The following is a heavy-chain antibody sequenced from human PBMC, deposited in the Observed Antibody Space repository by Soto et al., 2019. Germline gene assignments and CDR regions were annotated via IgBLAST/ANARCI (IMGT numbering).Heavy chain of an antibody. J-gene: IGHJ4*02. CDR2: TNGDGGTT. Sequence: GGSLRLSCAASGFTFSVYWIHWVRQAPGKGLVWVSRTNGDGGTTSYADSVKGRFTISRDNAKHTLYLQMNSLRAEDTAVYYCARGFSSSWYVVYWGQGTLITVSS. V-gene: IGHV3-74*01. CDR3: ARGFSSSWYVVY. CDR1: GFTFSVYW. D-gene: IGHD6-13*01.